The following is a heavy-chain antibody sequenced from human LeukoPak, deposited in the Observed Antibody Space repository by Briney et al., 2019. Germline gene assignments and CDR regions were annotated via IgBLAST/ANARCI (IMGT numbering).Heavy chain of an antibody. Sequence: GRSLRLSCAASGFTFSSYGMHWVRQAPGKGPEWVAVIWYDGSNKYYADSVKGRFTISRDNSKNTLYLQMNSLRAEDTAVYYCARAGGSSWYRWFDPWGQGTLVTVSS. CDR2: IWYDGSNK. D-gene: IGHD6-13*01. CDR3: ARAGGSSWYRWFDP. CDR1: GFTFSSYG. V-gene: IGHV3-33*01. J-gene: IGHJ5*02.